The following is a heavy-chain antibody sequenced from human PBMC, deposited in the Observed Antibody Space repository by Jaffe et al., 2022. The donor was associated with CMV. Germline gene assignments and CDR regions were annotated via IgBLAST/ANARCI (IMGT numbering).Heavy chain of an antibody. D-gene: IGHD2-21*01. CDR1: GGSISSYY. J-gene: IGHJ6*03. V-gene: IGHV4-59*08. CDR2: IYYSGST. CDR3: ARLIWGNYYYMDV. Sequence: QVQLQESGPGLVKPSETLSLTCTVSGGSISSYYWSWIRQPPGKGLEWIGYIYYSGSTNYNPSLKSRVTISVDTSKNQFSLKLSSVTAADTAVYYCARLIWGNYYYMDVWGKGTTVTVSS.